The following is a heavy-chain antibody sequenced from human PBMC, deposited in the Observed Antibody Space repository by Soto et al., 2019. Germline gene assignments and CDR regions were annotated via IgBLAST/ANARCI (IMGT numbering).Heavy chain of an antibody. J-gene: IGHJ6*02. Sequence: QVQLVESGGGVVQPGRSLRLSCAASGFTFSSYGMHWVRQAPGKGLEWVAVISYYGGNKYYADSVKGRFTISRDNSKKTVYLQINSLRAEDTAVSYCAKGSRGVRLGMDVWGQWTTVTVSS. CDR3: AKGSRGVRLGMDV. D-gene: IGHD2-2*01. CDR2: ISYYGGNK. V-gene: IGHV3-30*18. CDR1: GFTFSSYG.